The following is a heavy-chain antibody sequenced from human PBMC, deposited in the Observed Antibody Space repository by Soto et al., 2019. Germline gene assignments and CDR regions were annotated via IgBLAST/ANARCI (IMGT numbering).Heavy chain of an antibody. J-gene: IGHJ4*02. D-gene: IGHD6-13*01. CDR1: GGSMRNYF. Sequence: SETLSLTCTVSGGSMRNYFWTWIRQPPGKGLEWMGYIHYSGTTSFFPSYNPSLRSRVTISEDTSMNQFSLKLLSVTTADTAVYFCAAGEASSRNLAQYYLDFWGQGTLVTVSS. CDR2: IHYSGTT. V-gene: IGHV4-59*01. CDR3: AAGEASSRNLAQYYLDF.